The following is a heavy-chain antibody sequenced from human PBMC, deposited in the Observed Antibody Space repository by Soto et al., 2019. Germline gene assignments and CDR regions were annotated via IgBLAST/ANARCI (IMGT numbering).Heavy chain of an antibody. CDR3: ARVVMITVPASFYYGLDV. V-gene: IGHV1-69*18. J-gene: IGHJ6*02. CDR2: IIPLIGTA. D-gene: IGHD4-4*01. CDR1: GGTFSTYG. Sequence: QVQLVQSGAEVRKPGSSVTVSCNASGGTFSTYGITWVRQAPGQGLEWMGNIIPLIGTANYAQRFRGRVTITADESTTTAYMELTSLRSEDTAVYYCARVVMITVPASFYYGLDVWGQGTTVTVSS.